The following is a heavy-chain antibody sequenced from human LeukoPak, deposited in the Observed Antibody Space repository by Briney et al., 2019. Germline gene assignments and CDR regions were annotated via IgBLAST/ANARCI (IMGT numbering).Heavy chain of an antibody. CDR3: ARDEKDYYYYMDV. V-gene: IGHV3-7*01. J-gene: IGHJ6*03. CDR1: GFTFSSYW. CDR2: IKQDGSEK. Sequence: PAGTLRLSCAASGFTFSSYWMSWVRQAPGKGRVGVANIKQDGSEKYYVDSVKGRFTISRDNAKNSLYLQMNSLRAEDTAVYYCARDEKDYYYYMDVWGKGTTVTVSS.